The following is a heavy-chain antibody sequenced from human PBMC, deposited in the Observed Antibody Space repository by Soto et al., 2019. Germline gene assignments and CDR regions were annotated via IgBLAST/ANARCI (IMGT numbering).Heavy chain of an antibody. D-gene: IGHD2-15*01. V-gene: IGHV3-7*03. CDR3: AREEWGYCSGGTCYYFDY. CDR2: IKQDGSEN. Sequence: EVQLVESGGGLVQPGGSLRLSCAASGFTFISYWMSWVRQAPGKGLEWVANIKQDGSENYYVDSVKGRFTISRDNAKNSLYLQMNSLRAEDTAVYYCAREEWGYCSGGTCYYFDYWGQGTLVTVSS. CDR1: GFTFISYW. J-gene: IGHJ4*02.